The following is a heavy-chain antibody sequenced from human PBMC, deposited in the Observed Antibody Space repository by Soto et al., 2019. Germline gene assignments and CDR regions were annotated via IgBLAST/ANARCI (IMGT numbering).Heavy chain of an antibody. CDR1: GFTFSSYG. V-gene: IGHV3-30*18. D-gene: IGHD3-22*01. Sequence: QVQLVESGGGVVQPGRSLRLSCAASGFTFSSYGMHWVRQAPGKGLEWVAVISYDGSNKYYADSVKGRFTISRDNSKNTLYLQMNSLRAEDTAVYYCAKDSLWSYYYDSSGYSNDAFDIWGQGTMVTVSS. J-gene: IGHJ3*02. CDR3: AKDSLWSYYYDSSGYSNDAFDI. CDR2: ISYDGSNK.